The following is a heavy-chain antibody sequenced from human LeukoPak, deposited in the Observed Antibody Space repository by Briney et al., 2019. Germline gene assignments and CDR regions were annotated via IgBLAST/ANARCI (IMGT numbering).Heavy chain of an antibody. CDR3: ARGLAWFGELSYNWFDP. CDR2: TYYRSKWYN. J-gene: IGHJ5*02. Sequence: SQTLSLTCAISGDSVSSNSAAWNWIRQSPSRGLEWLRRTYYRSKWYNDYAVSVKSRITINPDTSKNQFSLQLNSVTPEDTAVYYCARGLAWFGELSYNWFDPWGQRTLVTVSS. D-gene: IGHD3-10*01. CDR1: GDSVSSNSAA. V-gene: IGHV6-1*01.